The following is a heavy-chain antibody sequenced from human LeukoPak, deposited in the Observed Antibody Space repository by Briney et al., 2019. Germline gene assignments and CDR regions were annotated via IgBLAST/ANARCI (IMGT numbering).Heavy chain of an antibody. CDR1: GFTFSSYV. Sequence: GGSLRLSCAASGFTFSSYVMHWVRQAPGKGLEWVAVISYDGSNKYYADSVKGRFTISRDNSKNTLYLQMNSLRAEDTAVYYCGGGVWGCLLPPRFDYWGRGPLVTVSS. CDR3: GGGVWGCLLPPRFDY. J-gene: IGHJ4*02. D-gene: IGHD3-16*01. CDR2: ISYDGSNK. V-gene: IGHV3-30-3*01.